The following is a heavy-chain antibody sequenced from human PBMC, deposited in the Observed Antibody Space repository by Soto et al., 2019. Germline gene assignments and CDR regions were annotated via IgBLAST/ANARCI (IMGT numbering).Heavy chain of an antibody. CDR1: GFTFSSYG. CDR2: IWYDGSNK. D-gene: IGHD6-19*01. V-gene: IGHV3-33*01. J-gene: IGHJ4*02. CDR3: ARDRIAVAGTPGY. Sequence: QVQLVESGGGVVQPGRSLRLSCAASGFTFSSYGMHWVRQAPGKGLEWVAVIWYDGSNKYYADSVKGRFTISRDNSKNTLYLQMNSLRAEDTAVYYCARDRIAVAGTPGYWGQGTLVTVSS.